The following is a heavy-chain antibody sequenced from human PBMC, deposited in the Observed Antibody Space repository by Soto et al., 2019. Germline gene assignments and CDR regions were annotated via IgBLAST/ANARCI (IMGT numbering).Heavy chain of an antibody. D-gene: IGHD4-17*01. Sequence: GGSLRLSCAASGFPFSSYSMSWVRQAPGKGLEWVSAISGSGGSTYYADSVKGRFTISRDNSKNTLYLQMNSLRAEDTAVYYCASQLHDYGDYLLPVDYWGQGTLVTVSS. J-gene: IGHJ4*02. CDR2: ISGSGGST. CDR3: ASQLHDYGDYLLPVDY. V-gene: IGHV3-23*01. CDR1: GFPFSSYS.